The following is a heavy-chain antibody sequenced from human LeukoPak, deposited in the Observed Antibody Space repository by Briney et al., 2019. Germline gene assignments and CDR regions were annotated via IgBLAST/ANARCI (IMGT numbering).Heavy chain of an antibody. V-gene: IGHV4-39*01. CDR2: IYYSGST. Sequence: SETLSLTCTVSGGSISSGDYYWSWLRQPPGKGLEWIGNIYYSGSTYYNPSLKSRVTIAVDTSKNQFSLKLTSVTAADTAVYYCARVGATYPHYYKDVWGKGDHGHRRL. D-gene: IGHD3-16*01. CDR3: ARVGATYPHYYKDV. CDR1: GGSISSGDYY. J-gene: IGHJ6*03.